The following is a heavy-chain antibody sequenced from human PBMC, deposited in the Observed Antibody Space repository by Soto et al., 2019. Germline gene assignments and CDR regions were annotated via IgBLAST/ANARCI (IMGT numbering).Heavy chain of an antibody. CDR2: IHAEST. V-gene: IGHV4-59*01. D-gene: IGHD3-10*01. CDR3: ARPHRGPYAFDI. CDR1: GGSISSYY. Sequence: SETLSLTCTVSGGSISSYYWSWIRQSPEKGLEWIGYIHAESTNHNPSLKSRVTISVDTSKNQFSLNLSFVTAADTAVYYCARPHRGPYAFDIWGQGTLVTVSS. J-gene: IGHJ3*02.